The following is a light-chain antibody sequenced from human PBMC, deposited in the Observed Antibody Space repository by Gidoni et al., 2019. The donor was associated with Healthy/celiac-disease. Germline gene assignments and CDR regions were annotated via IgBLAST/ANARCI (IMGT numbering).Light chain of an antibody. Sequence: YELTQPLSVSVALGQTARITCGGNNIGSKNVHWYQQKPGQAPVLVIYRDSNRPSGIPERFSGSNSGNTATLTISRAQAGDEADYYCQVWYSRTSEVFGGGTKLTVL. V-gene: IGLV3-9*01. CDR1: NIGSKN. J-gene: IGLJ2*01. CDR2: RDS. CDR3: QVWYSRTSEV.